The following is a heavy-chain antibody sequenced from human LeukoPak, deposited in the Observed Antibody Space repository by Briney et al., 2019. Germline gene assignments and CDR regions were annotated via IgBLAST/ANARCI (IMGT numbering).Heavy chain of an antibody. Sequence: PSETLSLTCTVSGGFISSSPYYWGWIRQPPGKGLEWIGYIYYSGSTNYNPSLKSRVTISVDTSKNQFSLKLSSVTAADTAVYYCARSLTLRTGTSPFDYWGQGTLVTVSS. V-gene: IGHV4-61*05. D-gene: IGHD1-1*01. CDR3: ARSLTLRTGTSPFDY. CDR1: GGFISSSPYY. CDR2: IYYSGST. J-gene: IGHJ4*02.